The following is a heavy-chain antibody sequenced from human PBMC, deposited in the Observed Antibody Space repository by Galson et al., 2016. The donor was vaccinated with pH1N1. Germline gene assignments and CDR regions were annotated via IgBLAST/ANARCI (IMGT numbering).Heavy chain of an antibody. CDR3: ARQNDYGDYRVDAFDI. V-gene: IGHV5-51*01. CDR2: IYLGGSLI. J-gene: IGHJ3*02. Sequence: QSGAEVKKPGESLKISCKGSGSRFPSSWIGWVRQMPGKGLEWMGIIYLGGSLIRYRPSFQGQVTISADKSVNIVYLEWVSLKASDTAMYYCARQNDYGDYRVDAFDIWGQGTMVIASS. CDR1: GSRFPSSW. D-gene: IGHD4-17*01.